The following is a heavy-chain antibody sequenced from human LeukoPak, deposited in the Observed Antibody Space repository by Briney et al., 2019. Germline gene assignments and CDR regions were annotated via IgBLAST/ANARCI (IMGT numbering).Heavy chain of an antibody. V-gene: IGHV1-69*04. D-gene: IGHD3-22*01. Sequence: SVKVSCKASGGTFISYAISWVRQAPGQGLEWMGRIIAILGIANYAQKFQGRVTITADKSTSTAYMELSSLRSEDTAVYYCAREVGGYYDSSGYYSFPPYYFDYWGQGTLVTVSS. CDR1: GGTFISYA. CDR3: AREVGGYYDSSGYYSFPPYYFDY. CDR2: IIAILGIA. J-gene: IGHJ4*02.